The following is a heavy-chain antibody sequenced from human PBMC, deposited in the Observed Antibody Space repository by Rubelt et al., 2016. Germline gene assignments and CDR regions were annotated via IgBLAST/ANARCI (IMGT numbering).Heavy chain of an antibody. D-gene: IGHD6-13*01. J-gene: IGHJ4*02. CDR1: GFSFSSCG. Sequence: GGGVVQPGGSLRLSCAASGFSFSSCGMHWVRQAPGKGLEWVAVISYDGGKSYYADSVKGRFTISRDNSKNTLYLQMNSLRAEDTAVYYCARDYSSRWTYCFDHWGQGTQVTVSS. CDR3: ARDYSSRWTYCFDH. V-gene: IGHV3-30*03. CDR2: ISYDGGKS.